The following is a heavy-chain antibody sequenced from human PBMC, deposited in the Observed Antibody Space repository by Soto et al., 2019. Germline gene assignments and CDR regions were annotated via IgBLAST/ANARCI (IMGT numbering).Heavy chain of an antibody. V-gene: IGHV3-74*01. D-gene: IGHD1-1*01. CDR3: ARATGTTSLDY. Sequence: EVQLVESGGGSVQPGGSLRLSYAASGFTFSSYWMHWVRQAPGKGLVWVSRINGDGSSTSYADSVKGRFTISRDNAKNTLYLQMNSLRAEDTAVYYCARATGTTSLDYWGLGTLVTVSS. CDR2: INGDGSST. J-gene: IGHJ4*02. CDR1: GFTFSSYW.